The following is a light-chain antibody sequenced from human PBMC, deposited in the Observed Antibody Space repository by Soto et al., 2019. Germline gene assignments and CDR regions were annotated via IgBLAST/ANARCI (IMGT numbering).Light chain of an antibody. CDR1: QSVSSNY. CDR3: QQYDGSIT. Sequence: EIVLTQSPDTLSLSPGESVTLSCRASQSVSSNYIAWYQQKPGRAPRLLISGASNRATGIPDRFSGSGSGTDFTLTISRLEPEAFAVFYCQQYDGSITFGQGTRLDIE. J-gene: IGKJ5*01. V-gene: IGKV3-20*01. CDR2: GAS.